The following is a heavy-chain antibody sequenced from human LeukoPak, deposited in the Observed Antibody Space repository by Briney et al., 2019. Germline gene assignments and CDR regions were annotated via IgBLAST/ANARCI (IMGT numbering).Heavy chain of an antibody. Sequence: GASVKVSCKASGYTFTSYAMHWVRQAPGQRLEWMGWINAGNGNTKYSPEFQGRVTITRDTSASTAYMELSSLRSEDMAVYYCARRTSGSYDYWGQGTLVTVSS. CDR2: INAGNGNT. CDR1: GYTFTSYA. J-gene: IGHJ4*02. D-gene: IGHD1-26*01. CDR3: ARRTSGSYDY. V-gene: IGHV1-3*03.